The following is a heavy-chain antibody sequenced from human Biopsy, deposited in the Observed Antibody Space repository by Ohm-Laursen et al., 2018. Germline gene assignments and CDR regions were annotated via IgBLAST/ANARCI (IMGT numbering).Heavy chain of an antibody. CDR3: ARVPLPGIGAAYQGRFLYGMDV. J-gene: IGHJ6*02. CDR1: GGSFNGYF. V-gene: IGHV4-34*01. Sequence: SDTLSLTWAVYGGSFNGYFWSWIRQPPGKGLEWIGDITQSGSTNYSPPLKSRVTISVDTAKKQFSLSLRSVTAADTAVYYCARVPLPGIGAAYQGRFLYGMDVWGQGTTVSVSS. D-gene: IGHD6-13*01. CDR2: ITQSGST.